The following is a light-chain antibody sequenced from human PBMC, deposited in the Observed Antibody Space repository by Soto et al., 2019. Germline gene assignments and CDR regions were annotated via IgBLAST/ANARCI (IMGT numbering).Light chain of an antibody. V-gene: IGKV1-5*03. J-gene: IGKJ4*01. CDR1: QSISTW. CDR2: KAS. CDR3: QQYNTYPLT. Sequence: DIQMTQSPSTLSASVGDRVTITCRASQSISTWLAWYQQKPGKAPKLLIYKASSFEGGVPSRFSGSGSGTEFYITISSLQPDDFATYYCQQYNTYPLTFGGGTTVEIK.